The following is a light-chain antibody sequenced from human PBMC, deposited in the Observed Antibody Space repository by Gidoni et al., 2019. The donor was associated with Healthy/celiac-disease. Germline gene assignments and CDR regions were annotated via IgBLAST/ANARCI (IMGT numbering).Light chain of an antibody. CDR2: EVS. CDR3: SLYTSSSTFVV. CDR1: ISDVGSYNR. V-gene: IGLV2-18*01. J-gene: IGLJ2*01. Sequence: QSALTQPPSVSGSPGPSVTIPCTGTISDVGSYNRVSWYQPPPGTAPKLMIYEVSNRPSGVPDRFSGSKSGNTASLTISGLQAEDEADYYCSLYTSSSTFVVFGGGTKLTVL.